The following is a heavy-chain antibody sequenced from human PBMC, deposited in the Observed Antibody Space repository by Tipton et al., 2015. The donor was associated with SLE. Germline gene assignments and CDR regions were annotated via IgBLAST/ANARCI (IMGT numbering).Heavy chain of an antibody. CDR3: AKEAGTTGYYFDS. V-gene: IGHV3-23*03. Sequence: SLRLSCAASGFTFTSYAMSWVRQAPGKGLEWVSVIYSGGNTYYADSVKGRFTTSRDNSKNTLYLQANSLRAEDTAVYYCAKEAGTTGYYFDSWGQGALVTVSS. CDR1: GFTFTSYA. CDR2: IYSGGNT. J-gene: IGHJ4*02. D-gene: IGHD1-1*01.